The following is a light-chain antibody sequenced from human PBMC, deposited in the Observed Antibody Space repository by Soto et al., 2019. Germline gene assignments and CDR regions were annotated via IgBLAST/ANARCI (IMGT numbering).Light chain of an antibody. J-gene: IGLJ1*01. V-gene: IGLV2-18*02. CDR3: NSYTGSSTYV. CDR1: SSDVGSYNR. Sequence: QSALTQPPSVSGSPGQSVALSCTGTSSDVGSYNRVSWYQQPPGAAPKLMIYEVSNRPSGVPDRFSGSKSGNTASLTISGLQAEDEADYYCNSYTGSSTYVFGTGTKLTVL. CDR2: EVS.